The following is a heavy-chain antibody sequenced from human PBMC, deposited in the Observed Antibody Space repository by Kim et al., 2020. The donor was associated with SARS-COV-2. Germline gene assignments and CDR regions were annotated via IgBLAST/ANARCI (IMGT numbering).Heavy chain of an antibody. J-gene: IGHJ6*01. CDR2: ISGGGVNK. CDR1: GFTFSSYA. D-gene: IGHD3-3*01. V-gene: IGHV3-23*01. Sequence: LSLTCAASGFTFSSYAMSWVRQAPGKGLEWVSVISGGGVNKFYADSVRGRFTISRDNPKNTLYLQMNSLRDEDTALYYCAKVVVMDDYNYYYYYGMD. CDR3: AKVVVMDDYNYYYYYGMD.